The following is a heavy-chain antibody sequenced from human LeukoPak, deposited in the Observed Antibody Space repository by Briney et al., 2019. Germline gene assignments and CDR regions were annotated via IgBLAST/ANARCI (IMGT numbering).Heavy chain of an antibody. J-gene: IGHJ4*02. D-gene: IGHD2-2*02. Sequence: GRSLRLSGAASGFTFSSYGMHWVRQAPGKGLEWVAVISYDGSNKYYADSVKGRFTISRDNSKNTLYLQMNSLRAEDTAVYYCAKEAPYCSSTSCYKGEFDYWGQGTLVTVSS. CDR2: ISYDGSNK. CDR3: AKEAPYCSSTSCYKGEFDY. CDR1: GFTFSSYG. V-gene: IGHV3-30*18.